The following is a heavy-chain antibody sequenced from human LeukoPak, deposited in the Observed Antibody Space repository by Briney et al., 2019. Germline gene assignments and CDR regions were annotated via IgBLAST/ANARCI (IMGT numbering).Heavy chain of an antibody. CDR2: ISYDGSNK. V-gene: IGHV3-30*18. Sequence: GGSLRLSCAASGFTFSSYGMHWVRQAPGKGLEWVAVISYDGSNKYYADSVKGRFTISRDNSKNTLYLQMSSLRAEDTAVYYCAKGKGRAVAGPWYYGMDVWGQGTTVTVSS. CDR1: GFTFSSYG. CDR3: AKGKGRAVAGPWYYGMDV. D-gene: IGHD6-19*01. J-gene: IGHJ6*02.